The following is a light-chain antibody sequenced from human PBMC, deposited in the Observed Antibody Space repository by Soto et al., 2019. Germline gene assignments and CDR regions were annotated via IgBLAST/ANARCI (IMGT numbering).Light chain of an antibody. CDR3: QQRSNWPPLT. V-gene: IGKV3-11*01. CDR2: HAS. J-gene: IGKJ4*01. Sequence: ETVLTQSPATLSLSPGETATLSCRASESVDIYLAWYQQKPGQAPRLLIYHASNRATGIPARFSGRGSGTDFTLTISRLEPENSAVYYCQQRSNWPPLTFGGGTGVEI. CDR1: ESVDIY.